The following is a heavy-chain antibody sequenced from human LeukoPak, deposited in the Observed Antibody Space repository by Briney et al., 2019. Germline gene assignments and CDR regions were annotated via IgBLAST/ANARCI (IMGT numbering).Heavy chain of an antibody. V-gene: IGHV1-2*02. D-gene: IGHD1-1*01. J-gene: IGHJ4*02. CDR2: ISPKSGGT. CDR1: GYTFTDYY. Sequence: ASVKDSCKASGYTFTDYYIHWVRQAPGQGPEGMGWISPKSGGTIYAQKFRGRFTMTRATAIVTAYMELSSLRMDDTAVYYCARVEGSAATTGDWGQGTLVTVSS. CDR3: ARVEGSAATTGD.